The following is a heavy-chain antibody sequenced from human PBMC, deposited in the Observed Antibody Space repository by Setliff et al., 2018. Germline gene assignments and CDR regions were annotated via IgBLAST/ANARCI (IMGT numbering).Heavy chain of an antibody. D-gene: IGHD3-10*01. J-gene: IGHJ1*01. CDR1: GFTFSSYT. CDR3: AKVGKSGTWDQYFQY. Sequence: PGGSLRLSCEASGFTFSSYTMSWVRQAPGKGLEWVSVISGSGDNTYYADSVEGRFTISRDNSKNTVYVQMNSLRADDTAVYYCAKVGKSGTWDQYFQYWGQGTLVTVSS. CDR2: ISGSGDNT. V-gene: IGHV3-23*01.